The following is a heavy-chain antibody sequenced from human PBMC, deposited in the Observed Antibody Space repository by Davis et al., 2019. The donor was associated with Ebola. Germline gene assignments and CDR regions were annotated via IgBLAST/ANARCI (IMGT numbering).Heavy chain of an antibody. J-gene: IGHJ4*02. CDR3: ARDLTTVTTGGMGY. CDR1: GYSFTSYG. CDR2: ISAYNGNT. Sequence: ASVKVSCKASGYSFTSYGISWLRQAPGQGLEWMGWISAYNGNTNYAQKPQGRVTMTTDTSTSTAYMELRSLRSDDTAVYYCARDLTTVTTGGMGYWGQGTLVTVSS. V-gene: IGHV1-18*01. D-gene: IGHD4-11*01.